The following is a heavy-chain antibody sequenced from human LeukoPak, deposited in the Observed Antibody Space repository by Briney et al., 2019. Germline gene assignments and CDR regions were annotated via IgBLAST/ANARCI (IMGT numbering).Heavy chain of an antibody. V-gene: IGHV1-18*01. Sequence: ASVKVSCKASGYTFTSYGISWVRQAPGQGLEWMGWISAYNGNTNYAQKLQGRVTITTDTSTSTAYMELRSLRSGDTAVYYCARAPPFSGGSCYSLECMAFDIWGQGTMVTVSS. J-gene: IGHJ3*02. CDR3: ARAPPFSGGSCYSLECMAFDI. CDR2: ISAYNGNT. D-gene: IGHD2-15*01. CDR1: GYTFTSYG.